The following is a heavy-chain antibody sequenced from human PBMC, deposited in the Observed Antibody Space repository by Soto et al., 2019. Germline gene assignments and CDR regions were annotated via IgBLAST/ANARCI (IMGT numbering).Heavy chain of an antibody. CDR2: ITAYNGNT. CDR1: GYTFSSYG. CDR3: AQDSYGLPAGY. J-gene: IGHJ4*02. D-gene: IGHD5-18*01. Sequence: QVQLVQSGAEVKKPGASVKVSCKASGYTFSSYGISWVRQAPGQGLEWMGWITAYNGNTNYAQKHQGRVTMTTDTATSTDYMELRSLRSDDAAVYYCAQDSYGLPAGYWGQGTLVTVSS. V-gene: IGHV1-18*01.